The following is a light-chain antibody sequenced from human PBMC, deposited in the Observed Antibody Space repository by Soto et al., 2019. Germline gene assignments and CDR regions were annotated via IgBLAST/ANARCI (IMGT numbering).Light chain of an antibody. CDR3: QKHNTVPLT. CDR1: HDISNY. V-gene: IGKV1-27*01. Sequence: DIQMTQSPSTLSASVGDRVTITCRASHDISNYVAWLQQKPGKAPKLLIYAASTLQPGVPSRFSGGGSGVDFTLTISSLQPEDVATYYCQKHNTVPLTFGPGTKVDFK. CDR2: AAS. J-gene: IGKJ3*01.